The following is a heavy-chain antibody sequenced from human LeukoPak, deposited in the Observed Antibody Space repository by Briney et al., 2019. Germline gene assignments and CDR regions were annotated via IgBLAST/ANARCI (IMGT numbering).Heavy chain of an antibody. CDR3: AREGLPYAMDV. Sequence: SVKVSCKASEYSLISYDINWVRQAAGQGLEWMGWMNPNSGRTGYAQTFQGRVTMTRDTSLNTAYMELSSLKSEDTAIYYCAREGLPYAMDVWGQGTTVTVSS. D-gene: IGHD2-15*01. J-gene: IGHJ6*02. CDR1: EYSLISYD. V-gene: IGHV1-8*01. CDR2: MNPNSGRT.